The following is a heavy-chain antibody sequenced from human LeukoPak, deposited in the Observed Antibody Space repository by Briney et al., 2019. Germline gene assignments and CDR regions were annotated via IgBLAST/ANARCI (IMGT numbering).Heavy chain of an antibody. CDR1: GGSISSYY. V-gene: IGHV4-4*07. J-gene: IGHJ4*02. Sequence: SETLSLTCTVSGGSISSYYWSWIRQPAGKGLEWIGRIYTSGSTNYNPSPKSRVTMSVDTSKNQFSLKLSSVTAADTAVYYCAREFSDYGDYAIDYWGQGTLVTVSS. D-gene: IGHD4-17*01. CDR3: AREFSDYGDYAIDY. CDR2: IYTSGST.